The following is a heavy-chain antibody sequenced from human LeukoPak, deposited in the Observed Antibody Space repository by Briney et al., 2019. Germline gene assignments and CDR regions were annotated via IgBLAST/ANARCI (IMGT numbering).Heavy chain of an antibody. V-gene: IGHV3-15*01. CDR1: GFTFSNAW. J-gene: IGHJ4*02. D-gene: IGHD6-13*01. CDR3: TRFIAAAGTAY. Sequence: GGSLGLSCAASGFTFSNAWMSWVRQAPGKGLEWVGRIKSKTDGGTTDYAAPVKGRFTISRDDSKNTLYLQMNSLKTEDTAVYYCTRFIAAAGTAYWGQGTLVTVSS. CDR2: IKSKTDGGTT.